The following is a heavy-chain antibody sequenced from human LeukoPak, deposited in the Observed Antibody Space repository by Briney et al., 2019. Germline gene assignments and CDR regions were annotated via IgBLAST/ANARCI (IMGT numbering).Heavy chain of an antibody. CDR2: IYYSGNT. CDR3: ARRYSNYFFDY. D-gene: IGHD4-11*01. CDR1: GYSITNGYY. V-gene: IGHV4-38-2*01. Sequence: SETLSLTCGVSGYSITNGYYWAWIRQPSGKGLEWIGNIYYSGNTYYNPSLKSQVTISVDTSKNQFSLMVSSVTAADTAVYYCARRYSNYFFDYWGQGTLVTVSS. J-gene: IGHJ4*02.